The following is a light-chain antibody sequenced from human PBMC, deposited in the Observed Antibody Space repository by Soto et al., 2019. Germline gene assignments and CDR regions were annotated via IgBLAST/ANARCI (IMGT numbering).Light chain of an antibody. CDR2: EVS. CDR3: NSYTSSSARV. Sequence: QSVLTQPASVSGSPGQPIAISCTGTSSDVGGYNYVSWYQQHPGKAPKLMIYEVSNRPSGVSNRFSGSKSGNTASLTISGLQAEDEADYYCNSYTSSSARVFGTGTKVTVL. V-gene: IGLV2-14*01. CDR1: SSDVGGYNY. J-gene: IGLJ1*01.